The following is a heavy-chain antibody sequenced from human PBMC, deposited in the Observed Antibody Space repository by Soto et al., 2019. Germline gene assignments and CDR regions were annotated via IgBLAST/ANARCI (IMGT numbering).Heavy chain of an antibody. V-gene: IGHV4-30-4*01. Sequence: QVQLQESGPGLVKPSETLSLTCTVSGGSISGGVYYWSWIRQPPGTGLEWIGYIYASGSTHYNPSLKSRVTISVDTSNNQFSPRLTSVTAADSAVYYCAREVIPLTTDWYFDLWGRGTLVTVSP. CDR2: IYASGST. D-gene: IGHD4-17*01. J-gene: IGHJ2*01. CDR3: AREVIPLTTDWYFDL. CDR1: GGSISGGVYY.